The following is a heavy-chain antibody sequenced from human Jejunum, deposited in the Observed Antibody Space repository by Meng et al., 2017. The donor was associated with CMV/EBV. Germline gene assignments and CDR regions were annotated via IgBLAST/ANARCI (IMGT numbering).Heavy chain of an antibody. Sequence: SGFSVFSGSSYWSWIRQPPGKGLEWIGSIYYSGSTNYNPSLKSRVTISVDTSKNQFSLKLSSVTAADTAVYYCARVRGYGDYGGIDYWGQGTLVTVSS. J-gene: IGHJ4*02. CDR3: ARVRGYGDYGGIDY. CDR2: IYYSGST. V-gene: IGHV4-61*01. CDR1: GFSVFSGSSY. D-gene: IGHD4-17*01.